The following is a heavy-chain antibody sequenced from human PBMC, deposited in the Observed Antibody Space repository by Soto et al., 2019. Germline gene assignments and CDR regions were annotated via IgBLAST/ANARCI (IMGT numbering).Heavy chain of an antibody. CDR2: IIPILGIA. J-gene: IGHJ3*02. CDR1: GGTFSSYT. V-gene: IGHV1-69*04. CDR3: ARDRLDYYDSSGYPDAFDI. D-gene: IGHD3-22*01. Sequence: ASVKVSCKASGGTFSSYTISWVRQAPGQGLEWMGRIIPILGIANYAQKFQGRVTITADKSTSTAYMELSSLRSEDTAVYYCARDRLDYYDSSGYPDAFDIWGQGTMVTVSS.